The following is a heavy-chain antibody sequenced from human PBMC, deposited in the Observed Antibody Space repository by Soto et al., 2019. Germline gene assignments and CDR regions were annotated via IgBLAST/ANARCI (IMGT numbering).Heavy chain of an antibody. Sequence: GGSLRLSCAASGFTFSSYAMHWVRQAPGKGLEWVAVISYDGSNKYYADSVKGRFTISRDNSKNTLYLQMNSLRAEDTAVYYCARFGGSSWYYYYYGMDVWGQGTTVTVSS. CDR3: ARFGGSSWYYYYYGMDV. V-gene: IGHV3-30-3*01. CDR2: ISYDGSNK. CDR1: GFTFSSYA. D-gene: IGHD6-13*01. J-gene: IGHJ6*02.